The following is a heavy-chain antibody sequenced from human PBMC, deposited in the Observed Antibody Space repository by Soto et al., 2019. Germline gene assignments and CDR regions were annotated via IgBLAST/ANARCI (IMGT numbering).Heavy chain of an antibody. V-gene: IGHV1-24*01. J-gene: IGHJ4*02. Sequence: QVQMVQSGAEVKKPGASVKVSCKVSGYTLTELSIHWVRQPPGKRLEWMGGFDPEDIKTIYAQKFQGRVTMSEDRSKDTAYMELSSLRSEDTAVYYCATLADYFGSGSFPSYFDYWGQGTLVTVSS. D-gene: IGHD3-10*01. CDR2: FDPEDIKT. CDR3: ATLADYFGSGSFPSYFDY. CDR1: GYTLTELS.